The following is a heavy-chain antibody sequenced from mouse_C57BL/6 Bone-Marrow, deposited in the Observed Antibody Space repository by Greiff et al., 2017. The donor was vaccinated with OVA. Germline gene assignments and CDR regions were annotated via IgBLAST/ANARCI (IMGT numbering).Heavy chain of an antibody. CDR1: GFNIKDDY. D-gene: IGHD4-1*02. J-gene: IGHJ2*01. CDR2: IDPENGDT. V-gene: IGHV14-4*01. CDR3: TANWYYFDD. Sequence: VQLKQSGAELVRPGASVKLSCTASGFNIKDDYMHWVKQRPGQGLEWIGWIDPENGDTEYASQFQGMATITADSSSNTAYLQLSSMTSEDTAVYYCTANWYYFDDWGQGTTLTVSS.